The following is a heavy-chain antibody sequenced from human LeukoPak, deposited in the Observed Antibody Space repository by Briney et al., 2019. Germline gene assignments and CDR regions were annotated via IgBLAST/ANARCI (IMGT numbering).Heavy chain of an antibody. CDR1: GFTSGNYA. V-gene: IGHV3-49*03. CDR2: IRSKAYGGTT. CDR3: TTTAYGDNIDY. Sequence: PGRSLTLSCTVSGFTSGNYAMSWFRQAPGKGLEWVGFIRSKAYGGTTEYAASVKGRFTISRDDSKSIAYLQMNSLKTEDTAVYYCTTTAYGDNIDYWGQGTLVSLSS. D-gene: IGHD4-17*01. J-gene: IGHJ4*02.